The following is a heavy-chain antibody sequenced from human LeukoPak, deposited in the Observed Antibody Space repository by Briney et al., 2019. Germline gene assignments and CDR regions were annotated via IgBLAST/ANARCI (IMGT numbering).Heavy chain of an antibody. CDR2: ISTDGVNT. Sequence: GRSLRLSCTASGFTFGDYAMSWFRQAPGKGLDFVSSISTDGVNTHYASSVKGRFTVSRDNSKNTLYLQMGSLSAEDMAVYYCARDLALGDDAFDIWGQGTIVTVSS. CDR3: ARDLALGDDAFDI. CDR1: GFTFGDYA. D-gene: IGHD2-21*02. J-gene: IGHJ3*02. V-gene: IGHV3-64*01.